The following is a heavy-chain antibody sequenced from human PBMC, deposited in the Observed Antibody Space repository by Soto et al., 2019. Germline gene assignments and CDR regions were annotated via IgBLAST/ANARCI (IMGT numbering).Heavy chain of an antibody. CDR3: ARALNIVVVPAATYYYYGMDV. CDR1: GYTFTSYA. CDR2: INAGNGNT. J-gene: IGHJ6*02. D-gene: IGHD2-2*01. V-gene: IGHV1-3*01. Sequence: ASVKVSCKASGYTFTSYAMHWVCQAPGRRLEWMGWINAGNGNTKYSQKFQGRVTITRDTSASTAYMELSSLRSEDTAVYYCARALNIVVVPAATYYYYGMDVWGQGTTVTVSS.